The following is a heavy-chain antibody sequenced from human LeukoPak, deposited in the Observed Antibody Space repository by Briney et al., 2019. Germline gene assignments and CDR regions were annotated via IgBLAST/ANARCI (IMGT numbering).Heavy chain of an antibody. Sequence: GGSLRLSCAASGFTFSNYGINWVRQAPGRGLEWISYISGSGTSIYHANSVKGRFTISRDNAKNSVYLQMNSLRAEDTAVYYCARETYYGSGSYSDFALDYWGQGTLVTVSS. CDR3: ARETYYGSGSYSDFALDY. CDR1: GFTFSNYG. D-gene: IGHD3-10*01. CDR2: ISGSGTSI. J-gene: IGHJ4*02. V-gene: IGHV3-48*03.